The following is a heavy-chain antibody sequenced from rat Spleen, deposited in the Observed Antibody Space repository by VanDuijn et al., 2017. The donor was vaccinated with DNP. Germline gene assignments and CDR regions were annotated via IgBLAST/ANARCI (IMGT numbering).Heavy chain of an antibody. V-gene: IGHV3-3*01. D-gene: IGHD4-6*01. CDR2: INSAGRI. Sequence: EVQLQESGPGLVTPSQSLSLTCSVTGHSITNNYRWNWLRKFPGNKLEWMGYINSAGRINYNPSLKSRLSITRDTSKNQFFLQVNSMTTEDTATYYCAIQLGVFDYWGQGVPVTVSS. CDR1: GHSITNNYR. CDR3: AIQLGVFDY. J-gene: IGHJ2*01.